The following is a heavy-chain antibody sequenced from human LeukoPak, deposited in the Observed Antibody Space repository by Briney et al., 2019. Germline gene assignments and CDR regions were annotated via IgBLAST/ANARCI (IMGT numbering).Heavy chain of an antibody. CDR3: ARWRECWNYGMDV. J-gene: IGHJ6*02. CDR2: LSRRGRTI. V-gene: IGHV3-11*01. CDR1: GFPFRDYY. D-gene: IGHD3-10*01. Sequence: PGGPLRLSCAPSGFPFRDYYMRWLPQARGRGLEWVSYLSRRGRTIYHAHSVKGQFTISRDNAKNSLYLQMNSLRAEDTAVYYCARWRECWNYGMDVWGQGTTVTVSS.